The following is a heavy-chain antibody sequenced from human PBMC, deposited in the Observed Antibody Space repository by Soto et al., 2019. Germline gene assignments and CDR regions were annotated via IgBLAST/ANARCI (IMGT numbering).Heavy chain of an antibody. D-gene: IGHD2-15*01. CDR3: ARGIASGQLDP. CDR1: GYTFTRYP. CDR2: INPDNGNT. Sequence: QVQLVQSGAEVKKPGASVKISCKASGYTFTRYPMNWVRQAPGQRLEWMGWINPDNGNTKSSQKFQDRVIITRDTSAGSAYMDLSSLRSEDTAVYYCARGIASGQLDPWGQGTRVTVSS. V-gene: IGHV1-3*01. J-gene: IGHJ5*02.